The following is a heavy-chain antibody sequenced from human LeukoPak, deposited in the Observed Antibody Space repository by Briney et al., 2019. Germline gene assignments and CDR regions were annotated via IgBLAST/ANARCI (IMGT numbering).Heavy chain of an antibody. Sequence: GGSLRLSCAASGFTFSSYAMSWVRQAPGKGLEWVSAISGSGGSTYYADSVKGRFTISRDNSKNTLYLQMNSLRAEDTAVYYCAKYKPFYYYDSSGYYYDFDYWGQGTLVTVAS. J-gene: IGHJ4*02. V-gene: IGHV3-23*01. CDR3: AKYKPFYYYDSSGYYYDFDY. CDR1: GFTFSSYA. D-gene: IGHD3-22*01. CDR2: ISGSGGST.